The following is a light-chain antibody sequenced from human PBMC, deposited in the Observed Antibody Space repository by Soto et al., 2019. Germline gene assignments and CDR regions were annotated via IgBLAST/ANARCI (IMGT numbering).Light chain of an antibody. CDR1: QSVRSNY. CDR2: DAS. V-gene: IGKV3-20*01. CDR3: QQYGSSPLA. Sequence: DIEIKLTSRTLSLSPGEKATLSCRTCQSVRSNYLPWHQQQPGPAPRFLIDDASSRPTGIPDRFSGSGSGTDFTLTLSRLEPEDFAVDYTQQYGSSPLAFVGGTKV. J-gene: IGKJ4*01.